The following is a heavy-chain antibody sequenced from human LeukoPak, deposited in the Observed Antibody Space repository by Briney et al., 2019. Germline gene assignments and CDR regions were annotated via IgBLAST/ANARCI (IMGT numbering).Heavy chain of an antibody. V-gene: IGHV3-7*01. CDR3: ARFGYVAAVDV. Sequence: PGGSLRLSCAASGFSFSAYWMTWVRQAPGTGLEWVANINPAGSATYYVDPVKGRFSISRDNAKNLVYLQMNSLRAEDTAVYHCARFGYVAAVDVWGRGTPVTVSS. CDR2: INPAGSAT. CDR1: GFSFSAYW. D-gene: IGHD2-15*01. J-gene: IGHJ4*02.